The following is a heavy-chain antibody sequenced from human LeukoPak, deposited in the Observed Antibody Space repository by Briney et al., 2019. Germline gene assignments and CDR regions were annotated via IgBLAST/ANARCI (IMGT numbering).Heavy chain of an antibody. D-gene: IGHD3-10*01. CDR2: ISSSGSTI. J-gene: IGHJ4*02. V-gene: IGHV3-48*03. Sequence: GGSLRLSCAASGFTFSSYEMNWVRQAPGKGLEWVSYISSSGSTIYYADSVKGRFTISRDNAKNSLYLQMNSLRAEDTAVYYCARVVLWFGEYFDYWGQGTLVTVSS. CDR1: GFTFSSYE. CDR3: ARVVLWFGEYFDY.